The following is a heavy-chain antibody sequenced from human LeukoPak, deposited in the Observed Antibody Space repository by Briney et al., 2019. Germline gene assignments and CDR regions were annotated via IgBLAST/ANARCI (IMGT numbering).Heavy chain of an antibody. CDR2: ISSSGSTI. Sequence: GGSLRLSCAASGSTFSSYEMNWVHQAPGKGLEWVSYISSSGSTIYYADSVKGRFTISRDNAKNSLYLQMNSLRAEDTAVYYCAELGITMIGGVWGKGTTVTISS. CDR1: GSTFSSYE. CDR3: AELGITMIGGV. V-gene: IGHV3-48*03. D-gene: IGHD3-10*02. J-gene: IGHJ6*04.